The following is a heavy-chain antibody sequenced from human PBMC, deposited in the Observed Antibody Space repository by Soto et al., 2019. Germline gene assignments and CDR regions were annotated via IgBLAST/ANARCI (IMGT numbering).Heavy chain of an antibody. CDR2: IYHSGST. V-gene: IGHV4-4*02. CDR3: ARAAYDILTGYYSHAFDI. Sequence: SETLSLTCAVSSGSISSSNWWSWVRQPPGKGLEWIGEIYHSGSTNYNPSLKSRVTISVDKSKNQFSLKLSSVTAADTAVYYCARAAYDILTGYYSHAFDIWGQGTMVTVSS. CDR1: SGSISSSNW. J-gene: IGHJ3*02. D-gene: IGHD3-9*01.